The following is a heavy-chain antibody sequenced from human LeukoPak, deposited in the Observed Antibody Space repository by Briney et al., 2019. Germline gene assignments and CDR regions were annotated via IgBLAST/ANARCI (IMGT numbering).Heavy chain of an antibody. J-gene: IGHJ4*02. Sequence: ASVKVSCKASGFTFTAYYMHWVRQAHGQRLEWMGWINPNRGGTNYAQKFQGRVIMTWDTSISTASMELSRLRSDDTAVYYCSRGPHWDPHFDFWGQGTLVTVSS. V-gene: IGHV1-2*02. CDR1: GFTFTAYY. D-gene: IGHD7-27*01. CDR3: SRGPHWDPHFDF. CDR2: INPNRGGT.